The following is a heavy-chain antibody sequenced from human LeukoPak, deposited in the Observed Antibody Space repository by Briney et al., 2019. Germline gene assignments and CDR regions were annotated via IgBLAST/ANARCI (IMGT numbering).Heavy chain of an antibody. V-gene: IGHV4-4*02. J-gene: IGHJ4*02. D-gene: IGHD3-22*01. CDR1: GGFIISNNW. CDR2: IIHSGST. CDR3: ARVVSGSNLDY. Sequence: SGTLSLTCAVSGGFIISNNWWSWVRQPPGKGLEWIAEIIHSGSTNYNPSLKSRVTISVDKSKNQFSLKLSSVTAADTAVYYCARVVSGSNLDYWGQGTLVTVSS.